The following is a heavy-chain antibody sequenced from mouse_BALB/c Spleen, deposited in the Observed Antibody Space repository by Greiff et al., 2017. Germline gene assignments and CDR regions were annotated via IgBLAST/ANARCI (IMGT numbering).Heavy chain of an antibody. CDR3: ARGEGYYGSNWYFDV. CDR1: GFTFSSYA. J-gene: IGHJ1*01. Sequence: EVKLVESGGGLVKPGGSLKLSCAASGFTFSSYAMSWVRQTPEKRLEWVASISSGGSTYYPDSVKGRFTISRDNARNILYLQMSSLRSEDTAMYYCARGEGYYGSNWYFDVWGAGTTVTVSS. D-gene: IGHD1-1*01. CDR2: ISSGGST. V-gene: IGHV5-6-5*01.